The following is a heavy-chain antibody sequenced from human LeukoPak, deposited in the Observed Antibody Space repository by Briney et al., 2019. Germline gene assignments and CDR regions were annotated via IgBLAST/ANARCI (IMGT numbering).Heavy chain of an antibody. CDR2: VSPSGDIT. J-gene: IGHJ3*01. V-gene: IGHV3-23*01. D-gene: IGHD3/OR15-3a*01. Sequence: GGSLRLSCAASEFHFSTHGMNWVRQAPGKGLEWVSGVSPSGDITYYADSVMGRFTISRDNRKSTVSLQMNSLRAEDTALYYCVRDLDWGPFDVWGQGTMVTVSS. CDR3: VRDLDWGPFDV. CDR1: EFHFSTHG.